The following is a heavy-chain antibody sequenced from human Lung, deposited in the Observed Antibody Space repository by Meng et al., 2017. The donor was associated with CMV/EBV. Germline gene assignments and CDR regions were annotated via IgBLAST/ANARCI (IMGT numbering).Heavy chain of an antibody. CDR1: GYTFTRYD. J-gene: IGHJ6*02. CDR3: AREEILVEACAVGRAKYYYSGMDA. CDR2: MNTNSGNT. Sequence: ASXXVSXKASGYTFTRYDINWVRQAAGQGLEWMGWMNTNSGNTGYAQNFQGRVTMTRNTGTGTAYMELTSLKSEDTAVYYCAREEILVEACAVGRAKYYYSGMDAWXQGTTVTVSS. V-gene: IGHV1-8*01. D-gene: IGHD2-15*01.